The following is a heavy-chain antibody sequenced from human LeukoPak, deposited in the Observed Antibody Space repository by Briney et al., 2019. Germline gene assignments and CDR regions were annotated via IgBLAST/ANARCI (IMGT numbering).Heavy chain of an antibody. CDR2: ISGSGGST. J-gene: IGHJ6*02. CDR3: AKDSSSVTHYYYYGMDV. V-gene: IGHV3-23*01. D-gene: IGHD6-13*01. CDR1: GFTFSSYA. Sequence: PGGSLRLSCAASGFTFSSYAMSWVRQAPGQGLEWVSAISGSGGSTYYADSVKGRFTISRDNSKNTLYLQMNSLRAEDTAVYYCAKDSSSVTHYYYYGMDVWGQGTTVTVSS.